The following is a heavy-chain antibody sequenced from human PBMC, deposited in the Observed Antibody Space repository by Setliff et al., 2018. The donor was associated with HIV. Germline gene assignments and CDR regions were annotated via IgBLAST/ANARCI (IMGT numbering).Heavy chain of an antibody. CDR2: MNPNSGNT. J-gene: IGHJ4*02. CDR1: GYTFTSYD. Sequence: GASVKVSCKASGYTFTSYDINWVRQATGQGLEWMGWMNPNSGNTGYAQKFQGRVTMTTDTSTSTAYMELRSLRSDDTAVYYCARDDYSSSNPNYFDYWGQGTLVTVSS. V-gene: IGHV1-8*02. CDR3: ARDDYSSSNPNYFDY. D-gene: IGHD4-4*01.